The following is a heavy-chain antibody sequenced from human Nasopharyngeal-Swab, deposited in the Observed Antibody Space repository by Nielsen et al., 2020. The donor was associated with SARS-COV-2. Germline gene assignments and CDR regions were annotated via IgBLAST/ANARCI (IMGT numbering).Heavy chain of an antibody. CDR1: GYTFPNYG. CDR3: ARVPFRSGWLGLDY. Sequence: ASVKVSCKASGYTFPNYGISWVRQAPGQGLEWMGWNSADNGGTNYAQKLQARVTMTTDTSTSTAYMELTSLRFDDTAIYYCARVPFRSGWLGLDYWGQGTLVTVSS. J-gene: IGHJ4*02. D-gene: IGHD6-19*01. CDR2: NSADNGGT. V-gene: IGHV1-18*01.